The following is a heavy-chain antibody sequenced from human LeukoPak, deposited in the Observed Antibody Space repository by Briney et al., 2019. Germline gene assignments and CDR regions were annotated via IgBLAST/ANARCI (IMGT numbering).Heavy chain of an antibody. V-gene: IGHV3-15*01. J-gene: IGHJ4*02. CDR3: TTLYSGYDWGFDY. CDR2: IKSKTDGGTT. D-gene: IGHD5-12*01. Sequence: GGSLRLSCAASGFTFSNAWMSWVRQAPGKGLEWVGRIKSKTDGGTTDYVAPVKGRFTISRDDSKNTLYLQMNSLKTEDTAVYYCTTLYSGYDWGFDYWGQGTLVTVSS. CDR1: GFTFSNAW.